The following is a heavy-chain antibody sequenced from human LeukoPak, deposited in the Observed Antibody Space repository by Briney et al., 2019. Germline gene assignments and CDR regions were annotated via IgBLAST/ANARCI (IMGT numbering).Heavy chain of an antibody. V-gene: IGHV1-3*01. D-gene: IGHD6-13*01. Sequence: ASVEVSCKASGYSFNNYAMQWVRQAPGQRLEWMGWINCGNGKTKYSEKSQGAVTITRDTSATTAYMDLSSLRSEDTAVYYCARSIWYNRQYYFDYWGQGTLVTVSS. J-gene: IGHJ4*02. CDR3: ARSIWYNRQYYFDY. CDR1: GYSFNNYA. CDR2: INCGNGKT.